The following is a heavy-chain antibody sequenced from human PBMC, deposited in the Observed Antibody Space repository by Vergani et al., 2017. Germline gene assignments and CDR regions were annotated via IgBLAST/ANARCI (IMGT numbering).Heavy chain of an antibody. CDR3: ASDTHSVQRADR. Sequence: QVQLQESGPGLVKSSETLSLTCSVSFDSIRNLYCNWIRQPPGKGLEWIGSIHYSENTNYNPSLKTRVTISVDTSKNQFSLTLTSVTAADTAVHYCASDTHSVQRADRWGQGILVTVTS. CDR1: FDSIRNLY. J-gene: IGHJ5*02. D-gene: IGHD1-1*01. CDR2: IHYSENT. V-gene: IGHV4-59*11.